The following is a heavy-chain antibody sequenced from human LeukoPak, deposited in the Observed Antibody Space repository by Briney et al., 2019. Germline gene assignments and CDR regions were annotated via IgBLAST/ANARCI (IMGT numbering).Heavy chain of an antibody. CDR1: GFTFSSYG. Sequence: GGSLRLSCAASGFTFSSYGMHWVRQAPGKGLEWVAFIRYDGSNKYYADSVKGRFTISRDNSKNTLYLQMNSLRAEDTAVYYCAKNSDWNYYYYMDVWGKGTTVTVSS. J-gene: IGHJ6*03. D-gene: IGHD1-1*01. CDR2: IRYDGSNK. V-gene: IGHV3-30*02. CDR3: AKNSDWNYYYYMDV.